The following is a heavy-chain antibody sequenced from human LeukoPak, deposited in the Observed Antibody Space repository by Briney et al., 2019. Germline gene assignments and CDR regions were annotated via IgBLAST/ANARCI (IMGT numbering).Heavy chain of an antibody. Sequence: SETLSLNCTVSGGSISSYYWSWIRQPAGKGLEWIGRIYTSGSTNYNPSLKSRVTMSVDTSKNQFSLKLSSVTAADTAVYYCAREYDFWSGYYFFDYWGQGTLVTVSS. CDR2: IYTSGST. CDR1: GGSISSYY. CDR3: AREYDFWSGYYFFDY. V-gene: IGHV4-4*07. J-gene: IGHJ4*02. D-gene: IGHD3-3*01.